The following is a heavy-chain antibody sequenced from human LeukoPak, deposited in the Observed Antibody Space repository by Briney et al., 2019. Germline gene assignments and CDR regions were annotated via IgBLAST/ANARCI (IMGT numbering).Heavy chain of an antibody. D-gene: IGHD3-22*01. J-gene: IGHJ4*02. CDR3: ARQEEITMIMN. V-gene: IGHV3-66*04. Sequence: PGGPLRLSCAASGFIVSTNYMSWVRQAPGKGLEWVSVIYSGGSTYYADSVKGRFTISRDNSKNSLYLQMNSLRAEDTAVYYCARQEEITMIMNWGQGPLATVS. CDR2: IYSGGST. CDR1: GFIVSTNY.